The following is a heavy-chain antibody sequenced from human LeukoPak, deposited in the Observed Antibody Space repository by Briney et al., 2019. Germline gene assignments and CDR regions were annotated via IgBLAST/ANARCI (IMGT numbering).Heavy chain of an antibody. CDR2: INDNGHS. Sequence: SETLSLTCTVSGGSLKNYYWSWIRQPPGKGLEWIAYINDNGHSGYNPSLESRVTISVDTAKNHFSLRLRSVTAADTAVYFCARESADYVRGGFSDYWGQGILVTVSS. J-gene: IGHJ4*01. CDR3: ARESADYVRGGFSDY. D-gene: IGHD3-16*01. V-gene: IGHV4-59*12. CDR1: GGSLKNYY.